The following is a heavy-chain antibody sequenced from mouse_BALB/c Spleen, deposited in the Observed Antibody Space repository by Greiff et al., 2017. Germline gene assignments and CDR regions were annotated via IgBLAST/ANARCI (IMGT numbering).Heavy chain of an antibody. Sequence: EVQRVESGGGLVQPGGSMKLSCVASGFTFSNYWMNWVRQSPEKGLEWVAEIRLKSNNYATHYAESVKGRFTISRDDSKSSVYLQMNNLRAEDTGIYYCTPMITPGAYAMDYWGQGTSVTVSS. CDR1: GFTFSNYW. V-gene: IGHV6-6*02. CDR2: IRLKSNNYAT. CDR3: TPMITPGAYAMDY. D-gene: IGHD2-4*01. J-gene: IGHJ4*01.